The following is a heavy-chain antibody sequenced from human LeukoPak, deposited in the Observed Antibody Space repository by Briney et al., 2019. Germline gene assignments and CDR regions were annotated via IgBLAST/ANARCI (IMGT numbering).Heavy chain of an antibody. J-gene: IGHJ2*01. Sequence: GGSLRLSCAGSGFTFSRYWMTWVRQAPGKGLEWVAVIAHDGSQTYYSDSVKGRFTISRDNSKNTLYLQMSSLRAEDTAVYFCAKDGGSNSYWYFDLWGRGTLVTVSS. D-gene: IGHD1-26*01. CDR3: AKDGGSNSYWYFDL. CDR1: GFTFSRYW. CDR2: IAHDGSQT. V-gene: IGHV3-30*18.